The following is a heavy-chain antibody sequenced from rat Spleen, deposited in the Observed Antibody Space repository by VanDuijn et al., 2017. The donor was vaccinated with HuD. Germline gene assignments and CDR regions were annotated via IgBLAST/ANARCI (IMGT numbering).Heavy chain of an antibody. CDR3: ATAGSRISRFAY. D-gene: IGHD2-7*01. J-gene: IGHJ3*01. CDR1: GFTLSNYG. Sequence: EVQLVESGGGLVQPGRSLKLSCAASGFTLSNYGMHWIRQAPTKGLEWVASIIPSGGITDYRDSVKGRFAISRDTAKSTLYLQMDSLGSEDTATYYCATAGSRISRFAYWGQGTLVTVSS. V-gene: IGHV5-19*01. CDR2: IIPSGGIT.